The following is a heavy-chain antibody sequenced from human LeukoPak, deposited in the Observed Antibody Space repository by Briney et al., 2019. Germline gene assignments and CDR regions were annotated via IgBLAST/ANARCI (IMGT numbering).Heavy chain of an antibody. J-gene: IGHJ4*02. Sequence: GGSLRLSCAASGFTFSSYAMSWVRQAPGKGLEWVSAISGSGGSTYYADSVKGRFTISRDNSKSALYLQMNSLRAEDTAVYYCASGVSDTMTLVAEDYWGPGTLVTVSS. V-gene: IGHV3-23*01. CDR2: ISGSGGST. CDR1: GFTFSSYA. D-gene: IGHD3-22*01. CDR3: ASGVSDTMTLVAEDY.